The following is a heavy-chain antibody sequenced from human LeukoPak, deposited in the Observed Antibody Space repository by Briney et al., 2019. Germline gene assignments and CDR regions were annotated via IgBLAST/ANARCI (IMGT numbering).Heavy chain of an antibody. CDR2: IYTSGST. D-gene: IGHD3-3*01. CDR1: GGSINSYY. V-gene: IGHV4-4*07. J-gene: IGHJ4*02. Sequence: SETLPLTCTVSGGSINSYYWSWIRQPAGKGLEWIGRIYTSGSTNYNPSLKSRVTISVDTSKIQFSLNLSSVTAADTAIYYCARGLASGYPPIPFDYWGQGTQVTVSS. CDR3: ARGLASGYPPIPFDY.